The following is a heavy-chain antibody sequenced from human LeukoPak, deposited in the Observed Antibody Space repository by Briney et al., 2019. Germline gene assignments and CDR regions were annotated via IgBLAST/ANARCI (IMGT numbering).Heavy chain of an antibody. V-gene: IGHV1-69*13. CDR2: IIPIFGTA. CDR1: GGTFSSYA. Sequence: SVKVSCKASGGTFSSYAICWVRQAPGQGLEWMGGIIPIFGTANYAQKFQGRVTITADESTSTAYMELSSLRSEDTAVYYCARASDFWSGYYVPDYYYYYMDVWGKGTTVTVSS. J-gene: IGHJ6*03. CDR3: ARASDFWSGYYVPDYYYYYMDV. D-gene: IGHD3-3*01.